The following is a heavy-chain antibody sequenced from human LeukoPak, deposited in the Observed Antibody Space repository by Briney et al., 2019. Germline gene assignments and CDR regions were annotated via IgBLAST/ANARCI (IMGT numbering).Heavy chain of an antibody. CDR2: ISGSGGST. J-gene: IGHJ3*01. CDR1: GFSVSNHY. V-gene: IGHV3-23*01. Sequence: GGSLRLSCAASGFSVSNHYMSWVRQAPGKGLEWVSAISGSGGSTYYADSVKGRFTISRDNSKNTLYLQMNSLRAEDTAVYYCAKAEQWLVYVWGQGTMVTVSS. D-gene: IGHD6-19*01. CDR3: AKAEQWLVYV.